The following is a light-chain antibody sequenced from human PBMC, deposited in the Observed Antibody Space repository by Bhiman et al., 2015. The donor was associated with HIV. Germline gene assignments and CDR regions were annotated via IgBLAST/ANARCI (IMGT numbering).Light chain of an antibody. V-gene: IGLV2-14*03. CDR3: YSFAGSGDWV. Sequence: QSALTQPASVSGSPGQSITISCTGTSSDVGGYNYVSWYQHHPGKAPKLMIYDVSKRPSGVSNRFSGSKSGNTASLTISGLQAEDEGDYYCYSFAGSGDWVFGGGTKLTVL. CDR2: DVS. J-gene: IGLJ3*02. CDR1: SSDVGGYNY.